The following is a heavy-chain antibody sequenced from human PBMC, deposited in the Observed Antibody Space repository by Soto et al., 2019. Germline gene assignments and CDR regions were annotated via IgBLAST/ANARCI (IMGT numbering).Heavy chain of an antibody. CDR2: INPSGGST. CDR3: ERGGSLVVMTDGFDF. J-gene: IGHJ4*02. Sequence: ASVKVSCKASGYTFTSYYMHWVRQAPGQGLEWMGIINPSGGSTNYAQKFQGRVTMTRDTSTSTVYMELTSLRSEDTAMFYCERGGSLVVMTDGFDFWGQGTLVTVYS. V-gene: IGHV1-46*01. D-gene: IGHD2-21*02. CDR1: GYTFTSYY.